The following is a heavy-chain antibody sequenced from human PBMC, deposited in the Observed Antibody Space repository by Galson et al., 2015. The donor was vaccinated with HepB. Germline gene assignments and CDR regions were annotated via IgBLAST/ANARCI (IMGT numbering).Heavy chain of an antibody. J-gene: IGHJ4*02. Sequence: SLRLSCAASGFTFSSFAMSWVRQAPGKGLEWVSTIVGDYSSTHYADSIKGRFTISRDSSKNTLSLQMNSLRAEDTAVYYCARGRFFDYWGRGTLVTVSS. D-gene: IGHD3-16*01. CDR1: GFTFSSFA. V-gene: IGHV3-23*01. CDR3: ARGRFFDY. CDR2: IVGDYSST.